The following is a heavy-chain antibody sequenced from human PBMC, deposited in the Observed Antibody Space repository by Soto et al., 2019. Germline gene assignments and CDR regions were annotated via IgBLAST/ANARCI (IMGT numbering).Heavy chain of an antibody. CDR3: ARDRTYYYDSSGYLDL. CDR1: GFTFSSYA. CDR2: ISSNGGST. Sequence: EVQLVESGGGLVQPGGSLRLSCAASGFTFSSYAMHWVRQAPGKGLEYVSAISSNGGSTYYANSVKGRFTISRDNXKXXLYLQMGSLRAEDMAVYYCARDRTYYYDSSGYLDLWGRGTLVTVSS. V-gene: IGHV3-64*01. D-gene: IGHD3-22*01. J-gene: IGHJ2*01.